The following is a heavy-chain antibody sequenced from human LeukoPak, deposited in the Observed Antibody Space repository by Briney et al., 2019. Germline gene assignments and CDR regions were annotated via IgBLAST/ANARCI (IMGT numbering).Heavy chain of an antibody. Sequence: SETLSLTCTVSGGSISSSSYYRSWIRQPPGKGLEWIGYIYYSGSTNYNPSLKSRVTISVDTSKNQFSLKLSSVTAADTAVYYCARLAYSSSSYYFDYWGQGTLVTVSS. J-gene: IGHJ4*02. V-gene: IGHV4-61*01. CDR2: IYYSGST. CDR1: GGSISSSSYY. D-gene: IGHD6-13*01. CDR3: ARLAYSSSSYYFDY.